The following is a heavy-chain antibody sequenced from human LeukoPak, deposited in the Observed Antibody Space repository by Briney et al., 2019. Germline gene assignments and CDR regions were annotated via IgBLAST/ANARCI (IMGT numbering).Heavy chain of an antibody. CDR3: ARGYCSGGSCLIVAFDI. D-gene: IGHD2-15*01. CDR1: GYTFSSYY. J-gene: IGHJ3*02. CDR2: IIPSDGFT. Sequence: ASVKVACKASGYTFSSYYVHWVRQAPGQGLEWMGMIIPSDGFTSYAQKFRGRVTMTRDMSTSTVYMELSSPRSDDTAVYYCARGYCSGGSCLIVAFDILGQGAIVTVSS. V-gene: IGHV1-46*01.